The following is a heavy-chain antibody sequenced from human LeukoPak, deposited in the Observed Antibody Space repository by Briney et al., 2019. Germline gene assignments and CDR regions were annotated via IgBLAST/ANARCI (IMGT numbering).Heavy chain of an antibody. Sequence: GGSLRLSCAASGFTFSSYGMHWVRQAPGKGLEWVAVISYDGSNKYYAGSVKGRFTISRDNSKNTLYLQMNSLRAEDTAVYYCAKGRSWNDPNYFDYWGQGTLVTVSS. CDR1: GFTFSSYG. CDR2: ISYDGSNK. J-gene: IGHJ4*02. CDR3: AKGRSWNDPNYFDY. D-gene: IGHD1-1*01. V-gene: IGHV3-30*18.